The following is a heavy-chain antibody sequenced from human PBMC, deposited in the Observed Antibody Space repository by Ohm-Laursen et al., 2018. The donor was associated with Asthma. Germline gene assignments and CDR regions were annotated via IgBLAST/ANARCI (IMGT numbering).Heavy chain of an antibody. CDR2: IWYDGSNK. V-gene: IGHV3-30*04. D-gene: IGHD2-8*01. CDR3: ARGEVPVCYYGLDD. Sequence: SLRLSCAASGFTFRSYAMHWVRQAPGKGLEWVAVIWYDGSNKYYADSVKGRFTISRDNSKTTLHLQMNSLRAEDTAVYYCARGEVPVCYYGLDDWGQGTTVTVSS. J-gene: IGHJ6*02. CDR1: GFTFRSYA.